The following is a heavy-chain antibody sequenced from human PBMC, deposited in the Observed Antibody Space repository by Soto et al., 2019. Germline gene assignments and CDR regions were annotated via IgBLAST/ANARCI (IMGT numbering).Heavy chain of an antibody. V-gene: IGHV5-51*01. J-gene: IGHJ3*02. CDR3: AREWGVLRYFYWVHEPESYAFDI. D-gene: IGHD3-9*01. CDR2: IYPGDSDT. Sequence: PGESLKISCKGSGYSFTSYWIGWVRQMPGKGLEWMGIIYPGDSDTRYSPSFQGQVTISADKSISTAYLQWSSLKASDTAMYYCAREWGVLRYFYWVHEPESYAFDIWGQGTMVTVSS. CDR1: GYSFTSYW.